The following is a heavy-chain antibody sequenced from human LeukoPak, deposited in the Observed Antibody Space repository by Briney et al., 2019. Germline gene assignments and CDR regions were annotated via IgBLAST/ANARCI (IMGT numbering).Heavy chain of an antibody. CDR2: ISYDGSNK. J-gene: IGHJ4*02. Sequence: GGSLRLSCAASGFTFSSYAMHWVRQAPGKGLEWVAVISYDGSNKYYADSVKGRFTISRDNSKNTLYLQMNSLRAEDTAVYYCARDASSITIFGVAIGYFDYWGQGTLVTVSS. D-gene: IGHD3-3*01. CDR3: ARDASSITIFGVAIGYFDY. V-gene: IGHV3-30-3*01. CDR1: GFTFSSYA.